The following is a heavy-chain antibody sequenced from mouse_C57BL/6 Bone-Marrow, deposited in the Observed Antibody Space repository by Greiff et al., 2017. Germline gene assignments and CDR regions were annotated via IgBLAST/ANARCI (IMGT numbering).Heavy chain of an antibody. J-gene: IGHJ4*01. D-gene: IGHD2-1*01. CDR3: ARRLLSMDY. Sequence: EVKVVESGGDLVKPGGSLKLSCAASGFTFSSYGMSWVRQTPDKRLEWVATISSGGSYTYYPDSVKGRFNISRDNAKNTLYLQMSSLKSEDTAMYYCARRLLSMDYWGQGTSVTVSS. CDR2: ISSGGSYT. CDR1: GFTFSSYG. V-gene: IGHV5-6*02.